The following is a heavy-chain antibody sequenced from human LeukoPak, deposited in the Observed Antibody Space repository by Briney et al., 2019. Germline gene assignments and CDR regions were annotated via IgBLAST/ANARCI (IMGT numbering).Heavy chain of an antibody. CDR2: INPGGGGT. J-gene: IGHJ4*02. D-gene: IGHD5-18*01. V-gene: IGHV1-46*01. CDR3: AREGNVETAMVSLAWLPNYFDY. Sequence: ASVKVSCKASGYTFTSYYMHWVRQAPGQRLEWMGIINPGGGGTSYAQKFQGRVTMTRDMSTSTVYMELSSLRSEDTAVYYCAREGNVETAMVSLAWLPNYFDYWGQGTLVTVSS. CDR1: GYTFTSYY.